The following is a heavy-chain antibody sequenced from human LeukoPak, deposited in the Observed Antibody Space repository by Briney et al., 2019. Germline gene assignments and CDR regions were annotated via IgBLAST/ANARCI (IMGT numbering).Heavy chain of an antibody. CDR3: ARGARTTVTTKAALGY. CDR2: INPSGGST. V-gene: IGHV1-46*01. CDR1: GYTFTSYY. D-gene: IGHD4-11*01. J-gene: IGHJ4*02. Sequence: ASVKVSCKASGYTFTSYYMHWVRQAPGQGLEWMGIINPSGGSTSYAQKFQGRVTMTRDMSTSTVYMELSSLRSEDTAVYYCARGARTTVTTKAALGYWGQGTLVTVSS.